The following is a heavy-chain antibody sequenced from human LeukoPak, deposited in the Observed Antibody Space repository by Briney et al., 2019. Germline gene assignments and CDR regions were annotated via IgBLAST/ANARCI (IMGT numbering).Heavy chain of an antibody. Sequence: PSQTLSLTCAVSGGSISRGGYSWRWIRQPPGKGLEWIGNMFYSGSTYYNPSLKSRVTISVDTSKNQFSLKLSSVTAADTAVYYCARLRIAVTGTGLIDYWGQGTLVTVSS. CDR2: MFYSGST. J-gene: IGHJ4*02. CDR3: ARLRIAVTGTGLIDY. D-gene: IGHD6-19*01. V-gene: IGHV4-30-2*03. CDR1: GGSISRGGYS.